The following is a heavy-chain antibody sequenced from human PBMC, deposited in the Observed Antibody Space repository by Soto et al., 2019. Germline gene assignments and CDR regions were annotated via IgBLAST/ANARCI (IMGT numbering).Heavy chain of an antibody. CDR2: IYYSGST. Sequence: SETLSLTCTVSGGSISSGGYYWSWIHQHPGKGLEWIGHIYYSGSTYYNPSLKSRVTISVDVSKNQFSLKLNSVTAGDTAVYYCAAVAAGFTYNWFDPWGQGTLVTVSS. J-gene: IGHJ5*02. CDR3: AAVAAGFTYNWFDP. V-gene: IGHV4-31*03. CDR1: GGSISSGGYY. D-gene: IGHD6-19*01.